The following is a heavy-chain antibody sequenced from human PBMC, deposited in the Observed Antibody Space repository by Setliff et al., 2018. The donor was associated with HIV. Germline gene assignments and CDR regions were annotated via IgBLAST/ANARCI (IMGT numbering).Heavy chain of an antibody. CDR1: GHSISSGYY. Sequence: PSETLSLTCAVSGHSISSGYYWGWIRQPPGKGLEWIGSIYHSGSTYYNPSLKSRVTISVDTSKNQFSLKLSSVTAADTAVYYCAVLTHYYGSGSSGPTDYYYYMDVWGKGTTVTVSS. V-gene: IGHV4-38-2*01. CDR2: IYHSGST. D-gene: IGHD3-10*01. CDR3: AVLTHYYGSGSSGPTDYYYYMDV. J-gene: IGHJ6*03.